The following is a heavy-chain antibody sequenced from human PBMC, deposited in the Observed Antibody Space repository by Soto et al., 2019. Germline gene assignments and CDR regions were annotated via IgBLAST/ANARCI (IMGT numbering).Heavy chain of an antibody. CDR2: ISGSGGST. J-gene: IGHJ3*02. D-gene: IGHD5-18*01. CDR1: GFTFSSYA. V-gene: IGHV3-23*01. Sequence: EVQLLESGGGLVQPGGSLRLSCAASGFTFSSYAMSWVRQAPGKGLEWVSTISGSGGSTYYTDSVKGRFTISRDNSKNTLYLQINSLRAEDTAVYYCPKGFEASWIQLWLPGAFDIWGQGTMVTVSS. CDR3: PKGFEASWIQLWLPGAFDI.